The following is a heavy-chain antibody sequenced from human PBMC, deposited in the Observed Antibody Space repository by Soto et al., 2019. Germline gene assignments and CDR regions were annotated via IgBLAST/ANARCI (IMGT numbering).Heavy chain of an antibody. CDR3: ARGGIAARLWFDP. CDR2: INAGNGNT. J-gene: IGHJ5*02. Sequence: QVQLVQSGAEVKKPGSSVKVSCKASGGTFSSYAISWVRQAPGQRLEWMGWINAGNGNTKYSQKFQGRVTITRDTSASTAYMELSSLRSEDTAVYYCARGGIAARLWFDPWGQGTLVTVSS. D-gene: IGHD6-6*01. CDR1: GGTFSSYA. V-gene: IGHV1-3*01.